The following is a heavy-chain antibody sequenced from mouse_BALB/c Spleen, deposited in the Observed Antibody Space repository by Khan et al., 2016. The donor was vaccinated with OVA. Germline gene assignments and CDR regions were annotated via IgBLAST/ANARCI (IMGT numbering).Heavy chain of an antibody. CDR1: GFTFSDYY. Sequence: EVELVESGGVLVQPGGSLKLSCATSGFTFSDYYMCWVRQTPEKRLEWVAYITSDGSSTYYPDTVKGRFTISRDNAKNTLYLQMSRLKSEDTASYYCARRGDVYSWFTYWGQGTLVTVSA. V-gene: IGHV5-12*02. J-gene: IGHJ3*01. D-gene: IGHD1-1*01. CDR2: ITSDGSST. CDR3: ARRGDVYSWFTY.